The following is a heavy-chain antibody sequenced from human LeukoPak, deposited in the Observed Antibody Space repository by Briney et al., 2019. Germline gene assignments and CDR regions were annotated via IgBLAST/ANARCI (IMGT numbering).Heavy chain of an antibody. V-gene: IGHV4-39*01. CDR3: ARRDGYKIPYIDY. CDR2: IYYSGST. Sequence: PSETLSLTCTVSGGSISSSSYYWGWIRQPPGKGLEWIGSIYYSGSTYYNPSLKSRVTISVDTSKNQFSLKLSSVTAADTAVYCCARRDGYKIPYIDYWGQGTLVTVSS. D-gene: IGHD5-24*01. CDR1: GGSISSSSYY. J-gene: IGHJ4*02.